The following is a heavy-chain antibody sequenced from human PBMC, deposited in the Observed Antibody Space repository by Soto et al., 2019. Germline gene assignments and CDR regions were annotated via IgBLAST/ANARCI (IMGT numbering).Heavy chain of an antibody. CDR1: GFTFSSYA. V-gene: IGHV3-30-3*01. Sequence: PGGSLRLSCAASGFTFSSYAMHWVRQAPGKGLEWVAVISYDGSNKYYADSVKGRFTISRDNSKNTLYLQMTSLRAEDTAVYYCARGSGREGYCSSTSCYTAYYYGMDVWGQGTTVTVSS. CDR3: ARGSGREGYCSSTSCYTAYYYGMDV. CDR2: ISYDGSNK. J-gene: IGHJ6*02. D-gene: IGHD2-2*02.